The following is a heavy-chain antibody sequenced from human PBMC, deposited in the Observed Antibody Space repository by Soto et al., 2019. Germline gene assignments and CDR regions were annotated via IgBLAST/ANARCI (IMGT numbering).Heavy chain of an antibody. D-gene: IGHD4-4*01. J-gene: IGHJ4*02. CDR2: ISYDGSNK. Sequence: QVQLVESGGGVVQPGRSLRLSCAASGFTFSTYGMQWVRQAPGKGLEWVAFISYDGSNKYYADSVKGRFTISRDNSKNTLYLQMNSLRVEDTAVYYCAKDYTDYTYSFDYWGQGTLVTVSS. CDR3: AKDYTDYTYSFDY. V-gene: IGHV3-30*18. CDR1: GFTFSTYG.